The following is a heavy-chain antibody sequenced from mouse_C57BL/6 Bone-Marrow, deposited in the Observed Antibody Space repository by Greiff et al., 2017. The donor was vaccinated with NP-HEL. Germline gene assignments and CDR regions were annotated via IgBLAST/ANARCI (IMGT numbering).Heavy chain of an antibody. V-gene: IGHV1-81*01. D-gene: IGHD2-2*01. J-gene: IGHJ4*01. CDR2: IYPRSGNT. CDR3: SGSRLRWTRYYAMDY. Sequence: VQLQQSGAELARPGASVKLSCKASGYTFTSYGISWVKQRTGQGLEWIGEIYPRSGNTYYNEKFKGKATLTADKSSSTAYMELRSLTSEESAVYFCSGSRLRWTRYYAMDYWGQGTSVTVSS. CDR1: GYTFTSYG.